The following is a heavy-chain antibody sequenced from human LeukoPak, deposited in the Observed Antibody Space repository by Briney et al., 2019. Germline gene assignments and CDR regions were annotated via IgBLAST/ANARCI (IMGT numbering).Heavy chain of an antibody. V-gene: IGHV1-2*02. CDR1: GYTFTGYY. Sequence: ASVKVSCKASGYTFTGYYIHWVQQAPGQGLEWMGWINPNSGDTHYAQKFQGRVTMTRDTSISTAYMDLNSLISDDTAVYYCARVQYQLLFEGNWFDPWGQGTLVTVSS. CDR3: ARVQYQLLFEGNWFDP. J-gene: IGHJ5*02. CDR2: INPNSGDT. D-gene: IGHD2-2*01.